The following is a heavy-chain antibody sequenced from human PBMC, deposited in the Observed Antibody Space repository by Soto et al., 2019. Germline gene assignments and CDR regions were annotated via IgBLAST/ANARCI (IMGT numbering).Heavy chain of an antibody. CDR1: GFTFSSYS. CDR3: ARVGYDFWSGYYEGDYYYGMDV. Sequence: EVQLVESGGGLVKPGGSLRLSCAASGFTFSSYSMNWVRQAPGKGLEWVSSISSSSSYIYYADSVKGRFTISRDNAKNSLYLQMNSLRGEDTAVYYCARVGYDFWSGYYEGDYYYGMDVWGQGTTVTVSS. J-gene: IGHJ6*02. V-gene: IGHV3-21*01. D-gene: IGHD3-3*01. CDR2: ISSSSSYI.